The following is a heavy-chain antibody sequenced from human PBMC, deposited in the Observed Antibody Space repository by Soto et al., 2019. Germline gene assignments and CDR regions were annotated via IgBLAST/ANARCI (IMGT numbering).Heavy chain of an antibody. Sequence: EVQLLESGGGLVQPGGSLRLSCAASGFTFSSYAMSWVRQAPGKGLEWVSAISGSGGSTYYADSVKGRFTISRDNSKNTLYLQMNSLRAEDTAVYYCAKDSIFWSGLSYAFDIWGQGTMVTVSS. CDR3: AKDSIFWSGLSYAFDI. V-gene: IGHV3-23*01. J-gene: IGHJ3*02. CDR2: ISGSGGST. CDR1: GFTFSSYA. D-gene: IGHD3-3*01.